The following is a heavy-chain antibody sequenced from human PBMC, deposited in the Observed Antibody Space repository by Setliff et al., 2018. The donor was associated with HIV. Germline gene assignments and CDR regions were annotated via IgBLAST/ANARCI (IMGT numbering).Heavy chain of an antibody. D-gene: IGHD3-22*01. V-gene: IGHV1-18*01. CDR3: ARAVGGSNYFDYSGYQDF. Sequence: GASVKVSCKTSGYPFGSYGISWVRQAPGQGLEWMGWISAYIGDTKYAQRFQGRVTMTTDPSTPTAYMELRSLKSEDTAVYYCARAVGGSNYFDYSGYQDFWGQGTRVTVSS. J-gene: IGHJ4*02. CDR1: GYPFGSYG. CDR2: ISAYIGDT.